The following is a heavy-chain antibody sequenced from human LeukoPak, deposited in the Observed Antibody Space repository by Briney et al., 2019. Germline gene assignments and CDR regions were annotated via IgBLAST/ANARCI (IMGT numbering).Heavy chain of an antibody. CDR2: IYYSGST. J-gene: IGHJ5*02. CDR3: ARDLKCTNGVCYPPNWFDP. CDR1: GGSISSSRYY. Sequence: PSETLSLTCTVSGGSISSSRYYWGWIRQPPGKGLESIGTIYYSGSTYYNPSLKSRVTISVETSKNQFSLKLSSVTAADTAVYYCARDLKCTNGVCYPPNWFDPWGQGTLVTVSS. V-gene: IGHV4-39*07. D-gene: IGHD2-8*01.